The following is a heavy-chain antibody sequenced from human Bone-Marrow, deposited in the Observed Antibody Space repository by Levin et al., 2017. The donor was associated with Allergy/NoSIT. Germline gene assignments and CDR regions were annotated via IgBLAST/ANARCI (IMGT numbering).Heavy chain of an antibody. J-gene: IGHJ4*02. V-gene: IGHV3-23*01. CDR3: AKGGAYNSNRGYFDY. Sequence: PGESLKISCAASGFTFSNYAMSWVRQAPGKGLEWVSTISGSGGSTYYADSVKGRFTISRDNSKNTLYLQMNSLRAEDTAVYYCAKGGAYNSNRGYFDYWGQGTLVTVSS. CDR1: GFTFSNYA. D-gene: IGHD5-24*01. CDR2: ISGSGGST.